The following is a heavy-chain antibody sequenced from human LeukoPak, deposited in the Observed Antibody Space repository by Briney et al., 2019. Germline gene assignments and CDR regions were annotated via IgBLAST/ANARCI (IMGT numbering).Heavy chain of an antibody. D-gene: IGHD6-13*01. CDR3: ARGIAARSRFDY. CDR1: GGSFSGYY. Sequence: SETLSLTCAVYGGSFSGYYWSWIRQPPGKGLEWIGETNHSGSTNYNPSLKSRVTISVDTSKNQFSLKLSSVTAADTAVYYCARGIAARSRFDYWGQGTLVTVSS. V-gene: IGHV4-34*01. J-gene: IGHJ4*02. CDR2: TNHSGST.